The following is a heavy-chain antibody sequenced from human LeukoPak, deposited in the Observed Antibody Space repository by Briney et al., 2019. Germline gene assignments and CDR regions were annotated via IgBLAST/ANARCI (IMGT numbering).Heavy chain of an antibody. D-gene: IGHD6-19*01. V-gene: IGHV3-53*01. J-gene: IGHJ4*02. Sequence: PGGSLRLSCAASGFTVSSNYMSWVRQAPGKGLEWVSVIYSGGSTYYADSVKGRFTISRDNAKNSLYLQMNSLRAEDTAVYYCARSEYSSGYYWGQGTLVTVSS. CDR2: IYSGGST. CDR3: ARSEYSSGYY. CDR1: GFTVSSNY.